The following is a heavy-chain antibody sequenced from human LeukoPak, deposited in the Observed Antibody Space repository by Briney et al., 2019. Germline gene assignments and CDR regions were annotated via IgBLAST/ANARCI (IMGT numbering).Heavy chain of an antibody. CDR2: IYYSGGT. V-gene: IGHV4-59*08. Sequence: SETLSLTCTISRGSLSSYYWSWIRQSPGKGPEWIGYIYYSGGTNYNPSLESRVTISVDRSTNQFSLKVRSVTAADTAVYYCARRRFSYGDNDAFDIWGQRTMVTVSS. D-gene: IGHD5-18*01. CDR3: ARRRFSYGDNDAFDI. J-gene: IGHJ3*02. CDR1: RGSLSSYY.